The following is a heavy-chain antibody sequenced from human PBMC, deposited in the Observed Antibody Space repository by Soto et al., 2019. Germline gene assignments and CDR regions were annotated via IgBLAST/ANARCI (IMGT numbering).Heavy chain of an antibody. D-gene: IGHD3-16*02. J-gene: IGHJ4*02. V-gene: IGHV3-15*01. CDR1: GFTFSNAW. Sequence: GGSLRLSCAASGFTFSNAWMSWVRQAPGKGLEWVGRIKSKTDGGTTDYAAPVKGRFTISRDDSKNTLYLQMNSLKTEDTAVYYCTTDYVWGSYRTFFDYWGQGTLVTVSS. CDR3: TTDYVWGSYRTFFDY. CDR2: IKSKTDGGTT.